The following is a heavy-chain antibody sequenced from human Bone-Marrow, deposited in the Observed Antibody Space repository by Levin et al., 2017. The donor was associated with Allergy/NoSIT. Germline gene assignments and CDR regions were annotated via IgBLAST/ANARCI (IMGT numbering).Heavy chain of an antibody. CDR3: ARDNPLDYSNYLRWFDP. J-gene: IGHJ5*02. CDR2: IIPIFGTA. V-gene: IGHV1-69*13. Sequence: SVKVSCKASGGTFSSYAIRWVRQAPGQGLEWMGGIIPIFGTANYAQKFQGRVTITADESTSTAYMELSSLRSEDTAVYYCARDNPLDYSNYLRWFDPWGQGTLVTVSS. D-gene: IGHD4-11*01. CDR1: GGTFSSYA.